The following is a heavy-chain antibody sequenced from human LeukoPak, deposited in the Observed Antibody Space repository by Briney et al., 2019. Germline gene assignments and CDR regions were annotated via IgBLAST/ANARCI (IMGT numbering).Heavy chain of an antibody. Sequence: SETLSLTCAVSGGSISSSNWWSWVRQPPGKGLEWIGEIYHSGSTNYNPSLKSRVTISVDKSKNQSSLKLSSVTAADTAVYYCARVTPNRIAAAGTRGYFQHWGQGTLVTVSS. CDR3: ARVTPNRIAAAGTRGYFQH. D-gene: IGHD6-13*01. CDR1: GGSISSSNW. V-gene: IGHV4-4*02. CDR2: IYHSGST. J-gene: IGHJ1*01.